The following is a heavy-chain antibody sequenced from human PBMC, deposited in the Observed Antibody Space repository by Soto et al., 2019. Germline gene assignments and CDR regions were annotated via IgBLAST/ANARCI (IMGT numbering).Heavy chain of an antibody. CDR2: IIPILGIA. J-gene: IGHJ6*03. CDR1: GGTFSSYT. CDR3: ARGYSSSTYYYYYMDV. Sequence: SVKVSCKASGGTFSSYTISWVRQAPGQGLEWMGRIIPILGIANYAQKFQGRVTITADKSTSTAYMELSSLRSEDTAVYYCARGYSSSTYYYYYMDVWGKGTTVTVSS. D-gene: IGHD6-13*01. V-gene: IGHV1-69*02.